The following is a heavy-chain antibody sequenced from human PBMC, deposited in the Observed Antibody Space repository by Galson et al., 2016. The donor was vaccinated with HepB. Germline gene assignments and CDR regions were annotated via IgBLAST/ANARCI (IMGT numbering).Heavy chain of an antibody. CDR3: AKGDGGVKVYYNDLDL. D-gene: IGHD3-16*01. CDR1: GFTFSSYA. Sequence: SLRLSCAASGFTFSSYAMSWVRQAPGKGLEWVSVISGRGVSTYYADSVKGRFTISRDNSKNTLYLQMNSLRAEDTTVYYCAKGDGGVKVYYNDLDLWGQGTSVTVSS. CDR2: ISGRGVST. V-gene: IGHV3-23*01. J-gene: IGHJ6*02.